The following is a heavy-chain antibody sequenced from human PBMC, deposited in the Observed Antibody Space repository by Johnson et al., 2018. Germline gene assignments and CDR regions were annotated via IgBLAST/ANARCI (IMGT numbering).Heavy chain of an antibody. J-gene: IGHJ3*02. D-gene: IGHD4-23*01. CDR2: ISLHSGFI. Sequence: VQLVESGGGLVQPGRSLRLSCAASGFTFDDYAMHWVRQAPGKGLEWVSGISLHSGFIGYADSVKGRFTISRDPAKNSLYLQMNSLRAEDTALYYCSKDISPTTVVTNAGGSAFDIWGQGTRVTVSS. CDR3: SKDISPTTVVTNAGGSAFDI. V-gene: IGHV3-9*01. CDR1: GFTFDDYA.